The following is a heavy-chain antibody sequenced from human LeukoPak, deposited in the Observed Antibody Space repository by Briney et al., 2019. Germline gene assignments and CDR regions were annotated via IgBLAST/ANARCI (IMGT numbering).Heavy chain of an antibody. V-gene: IGHV1-24*01. D-gene: IGHD3-16*02. CDR1: GYSLNGLS. CDR2: VDAEDEET. J-gene: IGHJ4*02. CDR3: TSLPAGGSFYFDS. Sequence: ASVKVSCKVSGYSLNGLSIHWVRQAPGKRLEWMGGVDAEDEETIYAQKFQGRVTMTDDTSTDTTYMELSSLRSEDTAIYYCTSLPAGGSFYFDSWGGGTLVTVYS.